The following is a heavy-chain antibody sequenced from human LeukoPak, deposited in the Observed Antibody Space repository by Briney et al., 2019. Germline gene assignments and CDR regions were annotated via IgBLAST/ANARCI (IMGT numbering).Heavy chain of an antibody. Sequence: GGSLRLSCAASGFTFSSYSMNWVRQAPGKGLEWVSSISSSSSYIYYADSVKGRFTISRDNAKNSLDLQMNSLRAEDTAVYYCARAPNDCSSTSCSDLDDYWGQGTLVAVSS. D-gene: IGHD2-2*01. V-gene: IGHV3-21*01. CDR3: ARAPNDCSSTSCSDLDDY. J-gene: IGHJ4*02. CDR1: GFTFSSYS. CDR2: ISSSSSYI.